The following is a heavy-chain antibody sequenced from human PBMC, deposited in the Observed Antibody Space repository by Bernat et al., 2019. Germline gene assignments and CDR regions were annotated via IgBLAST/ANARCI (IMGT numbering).Heavy chain of an antibody. D-gene: IGHD1-26*01. CDR2: IKSKTDGGTK. CDR3: TTDLAVGATGD. Sequence: EVQLVESGGGLVKPGGSLRLSCAASGFTFSNAWMNWVRQAPGKGLEWVGGIKSKTDGGTKDYAAPVKGRFTISRDESKNTLYLQMNSLKTEDTAVYYCTTDLAVGATGDWGQGTLVTVSS. CDR1: GFTFSNAW. V-gene: IGHV3-15*07. J-gene: IGHJ4*02.